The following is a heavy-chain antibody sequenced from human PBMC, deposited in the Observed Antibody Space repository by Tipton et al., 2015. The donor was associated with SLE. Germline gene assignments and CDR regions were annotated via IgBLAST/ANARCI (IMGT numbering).Heavy chain of an antibody. Sequence: TLSLTCTVSGGSISSGGYYWSWIRQHPGKGLEWIGYIYYSGSTCYNPSLKSRVTISVDTSKNQFSLKLSSVTAADTAVYYCARGGYGGTSLAGLDTWGQGTMVTASS. CDR3: ARGGYGGTSLAGLDT. V-gene: IGHV4-31*03. CDR2: IYYSGST. D-gene: IGHD2-2*01. J-gene: IGHJ3*02. CDR1: GGSISSGGYY.